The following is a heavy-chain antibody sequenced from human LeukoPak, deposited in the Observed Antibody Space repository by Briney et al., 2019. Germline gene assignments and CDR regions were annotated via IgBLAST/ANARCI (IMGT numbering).Heavy chain of an antibody. D-gene: IGHD1-26*01. CDR1: GGSISSYY. CDR2: IYYSGST. Sequence: PSETLSLTCTVSGGSISSYYWSWIRQPPGKGLEWIGYIYYSGSTNYNPSLKSRVTISVDTSKNQFSLKLSSVTAADTAVYYCARHSGSYGGAYDLWGQGTMVTVSS. CDR3: ARHSGSYGGAYDL. V-gene: IGHV4-59*01. J-gene: IGHJ3*01.